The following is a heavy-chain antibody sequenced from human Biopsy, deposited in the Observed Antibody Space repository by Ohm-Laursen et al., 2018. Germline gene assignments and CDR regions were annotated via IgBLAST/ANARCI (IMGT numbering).Heavy chain of an antibody. D-gene: IGHD3-22*01. J-gene: IGHJ6*02. CDR3: VRGVDYYDPYHYYALDV. CDR2: INHSGRT. V-gene: IGHV4-34*01. CDR1: GESFNGYY. Sequence: SDTLSLTCAVYGESFNGYYWSRIRQTPGKGLEWIGEINHSGRTNYNPSLKSRVTISVDTSKNQFSQKVRSVTAADTAVYYCVRGVDYYDPYHYYALDVWGQGTTVTVSS.